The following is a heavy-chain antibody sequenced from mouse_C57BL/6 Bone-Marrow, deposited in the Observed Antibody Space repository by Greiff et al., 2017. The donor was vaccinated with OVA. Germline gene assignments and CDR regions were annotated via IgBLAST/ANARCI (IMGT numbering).Heavy chain of an antibody. D-gene: IGHD2-1*01. J-gene: IGHJ4*01. V-gene: IGHV1-26*01. Sequence: VQLQQSGPELVKPGASVKISCKASGYTFTDYYMNWVKQSPGKSLEWIGDINPNNGGTSYNQKFKGKAILTVDKSSSTAYMELRSLTSEDSAVYYCAIIGIYYGNYDAMDYWGQGTSVTVSS. CDR3: AIIGIYYGNYDAMDY. CDR1: GYTFTDYY. CDR2: INPNNGGT.